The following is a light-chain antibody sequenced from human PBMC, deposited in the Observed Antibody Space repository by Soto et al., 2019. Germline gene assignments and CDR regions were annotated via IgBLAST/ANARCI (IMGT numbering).Light chain of an antibody. CDR2: VEGTGRY. J-gene: IGLJ1*01. CDR1: SGQIGYL. Sequence: QPVLTQSSSASAALGSSAKPTGTLSSGQIGYLIAWHQQQPGKAPRFLMQVEGTGRYKKESGVPDRFSGSGSGADRYLTISDLQSDDEADYYCETWDINGHVFGTGTKLTVL. CDR3: ETWDINGHV. V-gene: IGLV4-60*03.